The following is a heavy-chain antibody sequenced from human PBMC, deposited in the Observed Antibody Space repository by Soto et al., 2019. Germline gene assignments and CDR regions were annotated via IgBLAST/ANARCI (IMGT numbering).Heavy chain of an antibody. D-gene: IGHD6-13*01. J-gene: IGHJ3*02. CDR3: ASSKGAAAGLDAFDI. V-gene: IGHV1-18*01. CDR1: GYTFTSYG. CDR2: ISAYNGNT. Sequence: ASVKVSCKASGYTFTSYGISWVRQAPGQGLEWMGWISAYNGNTNYAQKLQGRVTMTTDTSTSTAYMELRSPRSDDTAVYYCASSKGAAAGLDAFDIWGQGTMVTVSS.